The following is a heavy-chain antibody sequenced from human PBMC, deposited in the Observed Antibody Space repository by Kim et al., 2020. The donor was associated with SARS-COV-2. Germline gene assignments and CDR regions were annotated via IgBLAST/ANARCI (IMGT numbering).Heavy chain of an antibody. CDR3: ARGILRTKGAFDI. V-gene: IGHV3-74*01. Sequence: ADSLKGRLTISGDNAKNTLYLQMNSLRAEDTALYYCARGILRTKGAFDIWGQGAMVTVSS. D-gene: IGHD1-26*01. J-gene: IGHJ3*02.